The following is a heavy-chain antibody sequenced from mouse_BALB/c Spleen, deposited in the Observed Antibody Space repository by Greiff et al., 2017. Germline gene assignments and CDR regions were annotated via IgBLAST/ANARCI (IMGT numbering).Heavy chain of an antibody. CDR2: INPGSGGT. Sequence: QVQLQQSGAELVRPGTSVKVSCKASGYAFTNYLIEWVKQRPGQGLEWIGVINPGSGGTNYNEKFKGKATLNADKSSSTAYMQLSSLTSDDSAVYFCAREKINYYGTYYAMDYWGQGTSVTVSS. J-gene: IGHJ4*01. V-gene: IGHV1-54*01. D-gene: IGHD1-1*01. CDR1: GYAFTNYL. CDR3: AREKINYYGTYYAMDY.